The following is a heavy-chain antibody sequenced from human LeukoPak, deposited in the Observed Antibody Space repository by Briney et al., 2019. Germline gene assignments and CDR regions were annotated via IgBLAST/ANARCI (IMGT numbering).Heavy chain of an antibody. CDR1: GFTFSSYG. J-gene: IGHJ6*02. V-gene: IGHV3-30*03. D-gene: IGHD6-19*01. CDR3: ARDPSGHGMDV. Sequence: PGGSLRLSCAASGFTFSSYGMHWVRQAPGKGLEWVAVISNDESKKYYADSVKGRFTVSRDNAKNSLYLQMNSLTAGDTAVYYCARDPSGHGMDVWGQGTTVTVSS. CDR2: ISNDESKK.